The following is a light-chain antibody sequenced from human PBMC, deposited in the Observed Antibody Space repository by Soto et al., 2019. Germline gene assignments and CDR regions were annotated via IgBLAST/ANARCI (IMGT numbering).Light chain of an antibody. V-gene: IGLV2-23*02. CDR1: SRDVGSYNL. CDR2: EVT. J-gene: IGLJ1*01. CDR3: CSYGGTRSLYV. Sequence: QSALTQPASVSGSPGQSITMSCTGTSRDVGSYNLVSWYQQYPGKAPKLLIYEVTKRPSGISNRFSGSKSGNTASLTISGLQPEDEADYYCCSYGGTRSLYVFGSGTKVTVL.